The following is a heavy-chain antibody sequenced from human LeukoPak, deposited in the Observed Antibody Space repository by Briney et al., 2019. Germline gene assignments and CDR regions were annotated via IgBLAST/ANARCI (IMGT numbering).Heavy chain of an antibody. D-gene: IGHD3-22*01. Sequence: SETLSLTCTVSGGSISSYYWSWIRQPPGKGLEWIGEINHSGSTNYNPSLKSRVTISVDTSKNQFSLKLSSVTAADTAVYYCARGSSITMIVVVISGANFDYWGQGTLVTVSS. CDR3: ARGSSITMIVVVISGANFDY. CDR2: INHSGST. CDR1: GGSISSYY. J-gene: IGHJ4*02. V-gene: IGHV4-34*01.